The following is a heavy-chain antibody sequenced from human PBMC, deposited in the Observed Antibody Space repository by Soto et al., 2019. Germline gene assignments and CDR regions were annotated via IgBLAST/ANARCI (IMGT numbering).Heavy chain of an antibody. D-gene: IGHD3-10*01. J-gene: IGHJ5*02. CDR3: TNSNWFDP. CDR1: GVSSSSSRYY. CDR2: IYYSGST. V-gene: IGHV4-39*01. Sequence: SETLSLTCTVSGVSSSSSRYYWGWIRQPPGKGLEWIGRIYYSGSTYYNPSLKSRVTISVDTSKNQFSLKLSSVTAADTAVYYCTNSNWFDPWGQGTLVTVSS.